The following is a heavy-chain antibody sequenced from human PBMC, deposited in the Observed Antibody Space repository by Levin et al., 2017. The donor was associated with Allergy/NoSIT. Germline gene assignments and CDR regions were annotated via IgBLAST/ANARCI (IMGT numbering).Heavy chain of an antibody. D-gene: IGHD6-13*01. CDR3: AKAPQASGSSDNSWFDP. J-gene: IGHJ5*02. CDR2: ISGSGGNT. V-gene: IGHV3-23*01. CDR1: GFTFSSYA. Sequence: SCAASGFTFSSYAMSWVRQAPGKGLEWVSAISGSGGNTYYADSVKGRFTISRDNSKNTLHLQMDSLRADDTAVYYCAKAPQASGSSDNSWFDPWGQGTLVTVSS.